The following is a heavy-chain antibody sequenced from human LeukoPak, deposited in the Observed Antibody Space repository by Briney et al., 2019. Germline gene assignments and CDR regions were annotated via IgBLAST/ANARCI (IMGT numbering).Heavy chain of an antibody. CDR1: GFTFSSYW. J-gene: IGHJ4*02. CDR3: ASGEVGFDFDY. CDR2: IKQDGSEK. D-gene: IGHD1-26*01. Sequence: PGGSLRLSCATSGFTFSSYWMSWVRQAPGKGLEWVANIKQDGSEKYYVDSVKGRFTISRDNAKNSLYLQMNSLRVEDTAVYYCASGEVGFDFDYWGQGTLVTVSS. V-gene: IGHV3-7*05.